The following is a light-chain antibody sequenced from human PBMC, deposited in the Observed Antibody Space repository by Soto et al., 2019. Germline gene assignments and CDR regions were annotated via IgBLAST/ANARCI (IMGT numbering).Light chain of an antibody. V-gene: IGLV2-14*01. CDR3: SSYAGSYTFAV. J-gene: IGLJ3*02. Sequence: QSALTQPASVSGSPGQSITISCTGTSGDIGSYNRVSWYQQHPGKAPKLIIYEVTDRPSGVSNRFSGSKSGNTASLTISGLQAEDEAEYYCSSYAGSYTFAVFGGGTKLTVL. CDR2: EVT. CDR1: SGDIGSYNR.